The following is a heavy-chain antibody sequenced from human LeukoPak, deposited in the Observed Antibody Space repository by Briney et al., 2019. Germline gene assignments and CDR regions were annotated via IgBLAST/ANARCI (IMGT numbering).Heavy chain of an antibody. D-gene: IGHD2-2*02. CDR2: INHSGST. CDR3: ARIEPAAISFDYYYYMDV. V-gene: IGHV4-34*01. CDR1: GGSFSGYY. J-gene: IGHJ6*03. Sequence: PSETLSLTCAVYGGSFSGYYWSWIRQPPGKGLEWIGEINHSGSTNYNPSLKSRVTISVDTSKNQFSLKLSSVTAADTAVYYCARIEPAAISFDYYYYMDVWGKGTAVTVSS.